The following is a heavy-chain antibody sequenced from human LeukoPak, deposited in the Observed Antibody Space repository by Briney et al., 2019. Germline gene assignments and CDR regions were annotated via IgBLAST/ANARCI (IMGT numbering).Heavy chain of an antibody. CDR3: ARHRGYSAYDPFDY. D-gene: IGHD5-12*01. Sequence: GGALNISLQGSGYRFTSNWIGWVRQVPGKGLEWMGIIYPGDSDTRYSPSLQGQVTISADKYIGTAYLQWSSLKAADTAMYYCARHRGYSAYDPFDYWGQGTLVTVSS. CDR2: IYPGDSDT. CDR1: GYRFTSNW. V-gene: IGHV5-51*01. J-gene: IGHJ4*02.